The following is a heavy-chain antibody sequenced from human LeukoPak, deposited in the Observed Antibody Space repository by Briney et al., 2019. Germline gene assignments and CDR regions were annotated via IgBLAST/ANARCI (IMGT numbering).Heavy chain of an antibody. CDR1: GYTFSSYY. D-gene: IGHD5-18*01. CDR2: LNPGRGNT. Sequence: ASVKVSCKASGYTFSSYYMHWVRQAPGQGLEWMGILNPGRGNTGYAQKFQGRVTMTRDTSTSTVYMELSSLRSEDTAVYYCAREPMDTYYLDYWGQGTLVTVSS. J-gene: IGHJ4*02. CDR3: AREPMDTYYLDY. V-gene: IGHV1-46*01.